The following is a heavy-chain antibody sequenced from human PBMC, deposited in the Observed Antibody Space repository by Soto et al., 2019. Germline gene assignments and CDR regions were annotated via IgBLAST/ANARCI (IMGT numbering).Heavy chain of an antibody. J-gene: IGHJ6*03. Sequence: ASVKVSCKASGYTFTGYYMHWVRQAPGQGLERMGWINPNSGGTNYAQKFQGWVNMTRDTSISTAYMELSRLRSDDTAVYYCARGVTIFGVVLDYYYYMDVWGKGTTVTVSS. CDR3: ARGVTIFGVVLDYYYYMDV. V-gene: IGHV1-2*04. CDR1: GYTFTGYY. D-gene: IGHD3-3*01. CDR2: INPNSGGT.